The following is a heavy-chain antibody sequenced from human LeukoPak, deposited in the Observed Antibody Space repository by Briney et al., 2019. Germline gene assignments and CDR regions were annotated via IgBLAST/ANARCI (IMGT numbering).Heavy chain of an antibody. J-gene: IGHJ4*02. CDR1: GFTFSTYA. D-gene: IGHD3-3*01. CDR3: AQGHTILAL. CDR2: MGASGGSI. V-gene: IGHV3-23*01. Sequence: GGSLRLSCAASGFTFSTYAMSWVRQAPGKGLEWVSSMGASGGSIYYADSVKGRFTISRDNSKSTLYLQMNSLRAEDTAVYYCAQGHTILALGGQGTLVTVSS.